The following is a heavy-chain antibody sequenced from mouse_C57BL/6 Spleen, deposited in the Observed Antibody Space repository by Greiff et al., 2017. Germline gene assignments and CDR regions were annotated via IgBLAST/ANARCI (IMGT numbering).Heavy chain of an antibody. J-gene: IGHJ1*03. V-gene: IGHV1-82*01. Sequence: VQLQQSGPELVKPGASVKISCKASGYAFSSSWMNWVKQRPGKGLEWIGRIYPGDGDTNYNGKFKGKATLTADKSSSTAYMQRSSLTSEDSAVYFCARWGGSHWYFDVWGTGTTVTVSS. CDR1: GYAFSSSW. CDR3: ARWGGSHWYFDV. D-gene: IGHD1-1*02. CDR2: IYPGDGDT.